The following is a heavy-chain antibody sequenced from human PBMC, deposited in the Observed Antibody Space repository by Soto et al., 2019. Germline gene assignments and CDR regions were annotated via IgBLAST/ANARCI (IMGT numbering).Heavy chain of an antibody. CDR1: GFTFSSYW. CDR2: IKQDGSET. V-gene: IGHV3-7*01. J-gene: IGHJ5*02. CDR3: ARGGRDEYNRFDP. Sequence: EAQLLESGGGLVQPGGSLRVSCAVSGFTFSSYWMSWVRQAPGKGLEWVAKIKQDGSETYYVDSVKGRFTISRDKANNSLLLQMYRLRAEDTAVYYCARGGRDEYNRFDPWGQGTLVTVSS. D-gene: IGHD3-16*01.